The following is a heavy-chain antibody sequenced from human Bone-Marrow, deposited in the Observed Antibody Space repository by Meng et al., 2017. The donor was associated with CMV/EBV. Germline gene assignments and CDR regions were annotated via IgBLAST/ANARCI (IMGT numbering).Heavy chain of an antibody. D-gene: IGHD2-2*01. Sequence: SVKVSCKASGGTFSSYAISWVRQAPGQGLEWMGGIIPIFGTANYAQKFQGRVTITTDESTSTAYMELSSLRSEDTAVYYCARVCIVVVPAQYLRAYYFDYWGQGTLVTVSS. CDR1: GGTFSSYA. J-gene: IGHJ4*02. V-gene: IGHV1-69*05. CDR3: ARVCIVVVPAQYLRAYYFDY. CDR2: IIPIFGTA.